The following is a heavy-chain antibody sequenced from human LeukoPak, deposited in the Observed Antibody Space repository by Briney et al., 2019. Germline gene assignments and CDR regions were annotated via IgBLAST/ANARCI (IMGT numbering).Heavy chain of an antibody. CDR1: GGPFSGYY. Sequence: ETLSLTCAVYGGPFSGYYWSWIRQPPGKGLEWIGEINHSGSANYNPSLKSRVTISVDMSKNQFSLKLSSVTAADTAVYYCARARGDYYDSSGYYSAFDYWGQGTLVTVSS. CDR3: ARARGDYYDSSGYYSAFDY. J-gene: IGHJ4*02. CDR2: INHSGSA. D-gene: IGHD3-22*01. V-gene: IGHV4-34*01.